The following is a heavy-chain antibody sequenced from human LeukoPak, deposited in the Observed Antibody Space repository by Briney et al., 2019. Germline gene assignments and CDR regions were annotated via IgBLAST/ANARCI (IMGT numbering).Heavy chain of an antibody. D-gene: IGHD2-15*01. V-gene: IGHV4-38-2*02. CDR1: GYSISSGYY. CDR2: IYYSGST. J-gene: IGHJ4*02. CDR3: ARHRSHGYCSGGSCYSYYFDY. Sequence: SETLSLTCTVSGYSISSGYYWGWIRQPPGKGLEWIGSIYYSGSTYYNPSLKSRVTISVDTSKNQFSLKLSSVTAADTAVYYCARHRSHGYCSGGSCYSYYFDYWGQGTLVTVSS.